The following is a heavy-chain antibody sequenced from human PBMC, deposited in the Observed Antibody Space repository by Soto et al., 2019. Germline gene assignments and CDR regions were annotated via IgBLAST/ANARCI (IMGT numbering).Heavy chain of an antibody. D-gene: IGHD5-18*01. CDR1: GFTLSNFA. Sequence: GGSLRLSCAASGFTLSNFAMSWVRQAPGKGLEWVSGMSGSGGSTYYADSMKGRFIISRDVSKNTLYLQMNTLRVEDTAVYYCAIPVEYSYFDYWGQGTQVTV. V-gene: IGHV3-23*01. CDR3: AIPVEYSYFDY. CDR2: MSGSGGST. J-gene: IGHJ4*02.